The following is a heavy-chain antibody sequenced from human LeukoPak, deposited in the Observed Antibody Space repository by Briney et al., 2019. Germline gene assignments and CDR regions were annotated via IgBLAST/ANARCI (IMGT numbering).Heavy chain of an antibody. V-gene: IGHV4-59*01. D-gene: IGHD4-17*01. CDR1: GGSISGDY. CDR3: ARDTNYGDYV. J-gene: IGHJ4*02. CDR2: ISYSGTT. Sequence: KPSETLSLTCTVSGGSISGDYWSWIRQPPGKGLEWIGYISYSGTTNYNPSLKSRITISVGTSKNQFSLMLSSVTAADTAVYYCARDTNYGDYVWGQGTLVTVSS.